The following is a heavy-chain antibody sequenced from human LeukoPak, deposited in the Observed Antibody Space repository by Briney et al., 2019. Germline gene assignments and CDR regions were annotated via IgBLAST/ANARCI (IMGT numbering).Heavy chain of an antibody. D-gene: IGHD1-26*01. CDR3: ATVIDWFYGLTETSGSYSFDY. V-gene: IGHV1-18*01. CDR2: ISAYNGNT. CDR1: GYTFTSYG. Sequence: GASVTVSCKASGYTFTSYGISWVRQAPGQGLEWMGWISAYNGNTNYAQKLQGRVTMTTDTSTSTAYMELRSLRSDDTAVYYCATVIDWFYGLTETSGSYSFDYWGQGTLVTVSS. J-gene: IGHJ4*02.